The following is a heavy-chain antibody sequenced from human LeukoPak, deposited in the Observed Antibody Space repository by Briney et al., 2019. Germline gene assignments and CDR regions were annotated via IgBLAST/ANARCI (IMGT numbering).Heavy chain of an antibody. J-gene: IGHJ4*02. V-gene: IGHV3-7*01. Sequence: PGGSLRLSCAASGFTFSSYWMSWVRQAPGKGLEWVANIQQDGSEKYYVDSVNGRFTISRDNAKNSLYLQMNSLRAEDTAVYYCARDVGYSSSWYEDYWGQGTLVTVSS. CDR1: GFTFSSYW. D-gene: IGHD6-13*01. CDR3: ARDVGYSSSWYEDY. CDR2: IQQDGSEK.